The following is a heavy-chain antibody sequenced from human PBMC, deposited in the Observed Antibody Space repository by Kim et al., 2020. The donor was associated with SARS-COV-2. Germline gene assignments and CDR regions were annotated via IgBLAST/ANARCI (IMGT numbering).Heavy chain of an antibody. D-gene: IGHD2-21*01. Sequence: GGSLRLSCVGSGFIFNRYNMNWVRQAPGKGLEWVSSILSDGNTIYYADSVKGRFTISRENARDSLYLEMNSLRDEDTAVYYCARDPTYCGADCYFDSWGQGTLVTVSS. V-gene: IGHV3-48*02. CDR3: ARDPTYCGADCYFDS. J-gene: IGHJ4*02. CDR1: GFIFNRYN. CDR2: ILSDGNTI.